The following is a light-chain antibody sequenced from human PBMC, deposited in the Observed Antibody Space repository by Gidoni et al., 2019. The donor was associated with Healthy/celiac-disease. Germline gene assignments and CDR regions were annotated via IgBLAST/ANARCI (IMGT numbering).Light chain of an antibody. Sequence: DIQMTQSPSSLSASVGDRVTITCRASQSISSYLNWDQQKPGKAPNLLIYAASSLQSGVPSRFSGSASGTDFTLTISSLQPEDFATYYCQQSYSTPRLTFGGXTKVEIK. CDR1: QSISSY. CDR3: QQSYSTPRLT. J-gene: IGKJ4*01. V-gene: IGKV1-39*01. CDR2: AAS.